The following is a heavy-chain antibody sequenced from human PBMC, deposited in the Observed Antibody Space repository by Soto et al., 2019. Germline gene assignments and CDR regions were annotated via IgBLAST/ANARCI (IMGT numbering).Heavy chain of an antibody. CDR1: GFTITPYW. Sequence: LRLSCAASGFTITPYWMHWVRLVPGKGLVWVSRINYDGSTTDYADPVKGRFTISRDNDRNTLYLQVSSLRAEDSAVYYCAASVVPAAKNYFHYYYMHVWGKGTTVTVSS. CDR2: INYDGSTT. J-gene: IGHJ6*03. V-gene: IGHV3-74*01. D-gene: IGHD2-2*01. CDR3: AASVVPAAKNYFHYYYMHV.